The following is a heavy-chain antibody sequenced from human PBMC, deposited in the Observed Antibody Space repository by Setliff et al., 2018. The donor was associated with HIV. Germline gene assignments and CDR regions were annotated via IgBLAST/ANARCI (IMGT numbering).Heavy chain of an antibody. CDR1: GGSFSGYY. J-gene: IGHJ5*02. CDR3: ATYADRESNRFDP. D-gene: IGHD3-10*01. Sequence: PSETLSLTCAVYGGSFSGYYWSWIRQPPGKGLEWIGEINHSGSTYYNPSLKSRVTISVDTSKNQFSLKLSSVTAADTAVYYCATYADRESNRFDPWSQGILVTVSS. V-gene: IGHV4-34*01. CDR2: INHSGST.